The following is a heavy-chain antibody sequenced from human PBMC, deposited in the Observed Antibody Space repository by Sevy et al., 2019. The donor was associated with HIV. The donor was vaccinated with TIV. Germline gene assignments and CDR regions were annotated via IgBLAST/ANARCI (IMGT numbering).Heavy chain of an antibody. CDR1: GFTFSTHA. J-gene: IGHJ4*02. V-gene: IGHV3-30-3*01. D-gene: IGHD3-22*01. CDR2: ISYDGNIE. CDR3: SGDLGFESTGFFPLFDN. Sequence: GGSLRLSCAASGFTFSTHAMHWVRQAPGKGLEWVAIISYDGNIEYYPDSVKGRFTISRDDSKNTLYLQMNSLRSEDKAFYFCSGDLGFESTGFFPLFDNWGQGTLVTVSS.